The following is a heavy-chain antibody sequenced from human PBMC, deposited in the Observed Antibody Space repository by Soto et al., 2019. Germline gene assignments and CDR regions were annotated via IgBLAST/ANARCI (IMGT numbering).Heavy chain of an antibody. CDR1: GGSISSGDYY. J-gene: IGHJ4*02. Sequence: SETLSLTCTVSGGSISSGDYYWSWIRQPPGKGLEWIGYIYYSGSTYYNPSLKSRVTISVDTSKNQFSLKLSSVTAADTAVYYCARDYGSGSYYPFWGQGTLVTVPQ. V-gene: IGHV4-30-4*01. D-gene: IGHD3-10*01. CDR2: IYYSGST. CDR3: ARDYGSGSYYPF.